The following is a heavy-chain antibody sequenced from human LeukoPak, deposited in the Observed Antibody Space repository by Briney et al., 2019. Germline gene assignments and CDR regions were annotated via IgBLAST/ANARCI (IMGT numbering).Heavy chain of an antibody. CDR3: AREALGYCSGGRCGNAFDI. J-gene: IGHJ3*02. CDR1: GGSISSGGYS. V-gene: IGHV4-30-2*01. Sequence: SETLSLTCAVSGGSISSGGYSWSWIRQPPGKGLEWIGYIYHSGSTYYNPSLKSRVTISVDRSKNQFSLKLSSVTAADTAVYYRAREALGYCSGGRCGNAFDIWGQGTMVTVSS. D-gene: IGHD2-15*01. CDR2: IYHSGST.